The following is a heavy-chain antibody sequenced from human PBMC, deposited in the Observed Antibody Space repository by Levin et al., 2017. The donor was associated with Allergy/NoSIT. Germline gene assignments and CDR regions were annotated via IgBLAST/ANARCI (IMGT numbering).Heavy chain of an antibody. CDR1: GYTFTSYY. J-gene: IGHJ3*02. CDR2: INPSGGST. D-gene: IGHD2-15*01. CDR3: ARDIVVVVAATWAAFDI. V-gene: IGHV1-46*01. Sequence: EASVKVSCKASGYTFTSYYMHWVRQAPGQGLEWMGIINPSGGSTSYAQKFQGRVTMTRDTSTSTVYMELSSLRSEDTAVYYCARDIVVVVAATWAAFDIWGQGTMVTVSS.